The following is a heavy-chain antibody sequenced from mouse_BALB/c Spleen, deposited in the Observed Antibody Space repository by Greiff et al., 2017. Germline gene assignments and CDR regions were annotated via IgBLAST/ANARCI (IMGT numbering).Heavy chain of an antibody. J-gene: IGHJ2*01. CDR3: AREGVPNYFDY. CDR1: GYTFTSYW. CDR2: IYPGDGDT. Sequence: QVQLKESGAELARPGASVKLSCKASGYTFTSYWMQWVKQRPGQGLEWIGAIYPGDGDTRYTQKFKGKATLTADKSSSTAYMQLSSLASEDSAVYYCAREGVPNYFDYWGQGTTLTVSS. D-gene: IGHD2-14*01. V-gene: IGHV1-87*01.